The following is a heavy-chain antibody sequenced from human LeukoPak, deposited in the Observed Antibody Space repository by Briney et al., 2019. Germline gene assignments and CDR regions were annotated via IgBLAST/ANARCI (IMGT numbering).Heavy chain of an antibody. CDR2: INPNSGGT. J-gene: IGHJ6*03. Sequence: ASVTVSYKHSVYTFTFYYMHWVRQAPGQGREWMGWINPNSGGTNYAQKFQGRVTLTRDTSISTAYMELSRLRSDDTAVYYCSSTSSTSYYYYYMDVWGKGTTVTVSS. V-gene: IGHV1-2*02. CDR1: VYTFTFYY. CDR3: SSTSSTSYYYYYMDV. D-gene: IGHD2-2*01.